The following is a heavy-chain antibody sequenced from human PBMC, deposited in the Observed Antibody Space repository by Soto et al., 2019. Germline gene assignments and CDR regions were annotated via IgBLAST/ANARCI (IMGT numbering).Heavy chain of an antibody. V-gene: IGHV5-51*01. CDR3: ARTSAAGKYYYGMDV. CDR1: GYSFTSYW. Sequence: EVQLVPSGAEVKKPGESLKISCKGSGYSFTSYWIGWVRQMPGKGLEWMGIIYPGDSDTRYSPSFQGQVTISADKSISTAYLQRSSLKASDTAMYYCARTSAAGKYYYGMDVWGQGTTVTVSS. CDR2: IYPGDSDT. J-gene: IGHJ6*02. D-gene: IGHD6-13*01.